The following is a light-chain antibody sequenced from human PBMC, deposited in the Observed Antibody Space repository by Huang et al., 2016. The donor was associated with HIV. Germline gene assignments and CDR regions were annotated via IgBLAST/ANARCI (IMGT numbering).Light chain of an antibody. J-gene: IGKJ2*01. Sequence: DIVMTQSPLSLPVTPGEPASISCRSSQSLLHSNGYNYLDWYLQKPGQSPQLLIYLGSNRASGVPDRFSGSGSGTDVTVKISRVEAEDVGVYYCMQALQTHTFGQGTKLEIK. CDR2: LGS. CDR3: MQALQTHT. V-gene: IGKV2-28*01. CDR1: QSLLHSNGYNY.